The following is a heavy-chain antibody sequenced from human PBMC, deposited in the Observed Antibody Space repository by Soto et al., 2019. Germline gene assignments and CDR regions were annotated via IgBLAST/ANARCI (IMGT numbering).Heavy chain of an antibody. V-gene: IGHV1-3*01. Sequence: ASVKVACKASGNTVPSYAIHWVRQAPGERLEWMGWINGGNGNTYYSEHFQGRVTFTRDTSAGTAYMQLSSLTSDDTAVYYCARDIIPNYYYYGMDVWCKGTTVTVSS. CDR1: GNTVPSYA. CDR2: INGGNGNT. CDR3: ARDIIPNYYYYGMDV. J-gene: IGHJ6*04.